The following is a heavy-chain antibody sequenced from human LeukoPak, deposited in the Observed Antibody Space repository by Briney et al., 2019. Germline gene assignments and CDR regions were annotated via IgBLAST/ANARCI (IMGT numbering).Heavy chain of an antibody. D-gene: IGHD1-26*01. CDR3: ARDLFTWELHDAFDI. Sequence: SETLSLTCAVYGGSFSGYYWSWIRQPPGKGLEWIGEINHSGSTNYNPSLKSRVTISVDTSKNQFSLKLSSVTAADTAVYYCARDLFTWELHDAFDIWGQGTMVTVSS. V-gene: IGHV4-34*01. J-gene: IGHJ3*02. CDR1: GGSFSGYY. CDR2: INHSGST.